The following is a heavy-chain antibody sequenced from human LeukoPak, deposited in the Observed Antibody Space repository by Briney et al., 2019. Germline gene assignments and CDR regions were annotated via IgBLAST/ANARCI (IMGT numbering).Heavy chain of an antibody. CDR3: AKDPNGDYVGAFDS. D-gene: IGHD4-17*01. J-gene: IGHJ3*02. CDR1: GFTINIYA. Sequence: GGSLRLSCAPSGFTINIYAMTWVRQAPGKGLEWVSSITVNGGGISYADSVKGRFTISRDNSKNTLYLQMNSLRAEDTAAYYCAKDPNGDYVGAFDSWDQGTRVTVSS. CDR2: ITVNGGGI. V-gene: IGHV3-23*01.